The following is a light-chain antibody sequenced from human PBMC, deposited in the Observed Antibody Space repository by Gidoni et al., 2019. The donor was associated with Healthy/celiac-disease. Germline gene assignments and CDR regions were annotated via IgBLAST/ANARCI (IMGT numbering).Light chain of an antibody. CDR3: QQYNTWPPIT. J-gene: IGKJ5*01. Sequence: EIVMTQSPATLSVSPGERATLSCRASQSVSSNLAWYQQKPGQAPRLLIYGASTRATGIPARFSGSGSGTEFTLTISSLQSEAFAVYYCQQYNTWPPITFXQXTRLEIK. CDR2: GAS. CDR1: QSVSSN. V-gene: IGKV3-15*01.